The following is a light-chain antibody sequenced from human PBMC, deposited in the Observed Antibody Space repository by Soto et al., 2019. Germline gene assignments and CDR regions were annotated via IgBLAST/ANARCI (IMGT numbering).Light chain of an antibody. Sequence: DIVMTQSPVSLSVSLGERATINCKSSQTVFHSSYNKDFLAWYQQKPGQPPKLLFYWASTRESGVPARFSGGGSGTDFSLTISSLQAEDVAGYYCQQYYSSLTFGQGTKLEIK. J-gene: IGKJ2*01. V-gene: IGKV4-1*01. CDR1: QTVFHSSYNKDF. CDR2: WAS. CDR3: QQYYSSLT.